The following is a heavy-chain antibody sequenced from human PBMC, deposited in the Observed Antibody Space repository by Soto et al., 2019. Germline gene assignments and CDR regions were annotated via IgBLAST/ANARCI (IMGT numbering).Heavy chain of an antibody. CDR1: VFTFSSYD. Sequence: GGSLSLSCAASVFTFSSYDMHWVRQATGKGLEWVSAIGTAGDTYYPGSVKGRFTISRENAKNSLYLQMNSLRAGDTAVYYCARVSIQWISDFWSGEIRYYYSYYMDVGGKETRVTVPS. CDR3: ARVSIQWISDFWSGEIRYYYSYYMDV. D-gene: IGHD3-3*01. V-gene: IGHV3-13*01. J-gene: IGHJ6*03. CDR2: IGTAGDT.